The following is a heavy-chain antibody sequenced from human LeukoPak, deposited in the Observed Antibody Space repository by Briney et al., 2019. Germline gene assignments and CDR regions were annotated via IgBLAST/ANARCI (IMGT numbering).Heavy chain of an antibody. V-gene: IGHV3-30-3*01. CDR2: ISYDGSNK. CDR1: GFTFSSYA. CDR3: ANIHDFWSGYLVY. J-gene: IGHJ4*02. D-gene: IGHD3-3*01. Sequence: GGSLRLSCAASGFTFSSYAMHWVRQAPGKGLEWVAVISYDGSNKYYADSVKGRFTISRDNSKNTLYLQMNSLRAEDTAVYYCANIHDFWSGYLVYWGQGTLVTVSS.